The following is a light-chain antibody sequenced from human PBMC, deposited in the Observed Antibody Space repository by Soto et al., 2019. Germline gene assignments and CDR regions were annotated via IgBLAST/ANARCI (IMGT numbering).Light chain of an antibody. Sequence: DIQMTQSPSSLSASVGDRFTITCRARQSINSYLNWYQQKPGKAPKFLIYSVSSLQSGVPSRFSGSGSGTDFTLTINSLQPEDFATYYCQQGYTSSITFGQGTRLEIK. J-gene: IGKJ5*01. CDR1: QSINSY. CDR2: SVS. V-gene: IGKV1-39*01. CDR3: QQGYTSSIT.